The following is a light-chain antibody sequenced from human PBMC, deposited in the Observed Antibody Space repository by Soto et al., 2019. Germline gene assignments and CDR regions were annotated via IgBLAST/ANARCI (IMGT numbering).Light chain of an antibody. CDR2: GAS. V-gene: IGKV3-15*01. CDR3: QQYDNWPPIT. CDR1: QNINSN. Sequence: EIVMTQSPATLSVSPGERATLSCSARQNINSNVAWYQQKPGQVPRLLIYGASTRATGIPARFSGSGSGTEFSLTISSLQSEDFAVYYCQQYDNWPPITFGQGTRLDIK. J-gene: IGKJ5*01.